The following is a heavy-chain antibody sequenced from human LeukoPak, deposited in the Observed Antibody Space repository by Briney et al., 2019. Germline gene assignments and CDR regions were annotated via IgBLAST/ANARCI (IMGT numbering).Heavy chain of an antibody. V-gene: IGHV1-69*05. CDR2: IIPIFGTA. CDR1: GGTFSSYA. D-gene: IGHD2-15*01. Sequence: SVKVSCKASGGTFSSYAISWVRQAPGQGLEWMGGIIPIFGTANYAQKFQGRVTITTDESTSTAYMELSSLRSEDTAVYYCARVAWDVSRVCSGGSCWEGSWFDPWGQGTLVTVSS. CDR3: ARVAWDVSRVCSGGSCWEGSWFDP. J-gene: IGHJ5*02.